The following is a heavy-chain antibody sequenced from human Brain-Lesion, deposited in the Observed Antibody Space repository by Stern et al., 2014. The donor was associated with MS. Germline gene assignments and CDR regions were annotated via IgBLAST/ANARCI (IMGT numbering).Heavy chain of an antibody. J-gene: IGHJ5*02. CDR3: APTSLGP. CDR2: ISSDGTIT. CDR1: GFAFSSYW. D-gene: IGHD3-3*02. V-gene: IGHV3-74*02. Sequence: EVQLVQSGGGLVQPGGSLRLSCAASGFAFSSYWMHWVRQAPGKGLVWVSRISSDGTITTYADSVKGRFTVSRDNANNTLYLQMNSLRAEDTAVYYCAPTSLGPWGQGTLVTVSS.